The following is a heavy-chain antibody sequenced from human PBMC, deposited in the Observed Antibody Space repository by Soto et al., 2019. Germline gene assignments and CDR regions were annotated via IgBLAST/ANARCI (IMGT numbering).Heavy chain of an antibody. D-gene: IGHD3-10*01. CDR2: ISAYNGNT. Sequence: VSVKVYWKSSGSSFPRYGISWVRQAPGQGLEWMGWISAYNGNTNYAQKLQGRVTMTTDTSTSTAYMELRSLRSDDTAVYYRARGRGHYGSGLDYWVQGTLVTV. CDR1: GSSFPRYG. V-gene: IGHV1-18*04. CDR3: ARGRGHYGSGLDY. J-gene: IGHJ4*02.